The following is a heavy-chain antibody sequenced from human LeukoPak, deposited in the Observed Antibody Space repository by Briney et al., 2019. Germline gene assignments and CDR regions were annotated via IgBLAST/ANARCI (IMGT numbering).Heavy chain of an antibody. Sequence: TPSETLSLTCTVSGYSISSGYYWGWIRQPPGKGLAWIGSIYHSGSTYYNPSLKSRVTISVDTSKNQFSLKLSSVTAADTAVYYCARERRITMIVVVTVADWYFDLWGRGTLVTVSS. D-gene: IGHD3-22*01. J-gene: IGHJ2*01. CDR1: GYSISSGYY. CDR3: ARERRITMIVVVTVADWYFDL. V-gene: IGHV4-38-2*02. CDR2: IYHSGST.